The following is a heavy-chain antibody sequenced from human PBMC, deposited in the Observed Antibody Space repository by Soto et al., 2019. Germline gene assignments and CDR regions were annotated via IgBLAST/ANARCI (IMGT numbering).Heavy chain of an antibody. D-gene: IGHD3-3*01. CDR2: IYYSGST. J-gene: IGHJ2*01. V-gene: IGHV4-31*03. Sequence: QVQLQESGPGLVKPSQTLSLTGTVSGGSISSGGYDWSWILQHPGKGLEWIGYIYYSGSTYYNPSLKSRVTISVDTSKNQFSLKLSSVTAADTAVYYCARDSPPITIFGFDLWGRGTLVTVSS. CDR3: ARDSPPITIFGFDL. CDR1: GGSISSGGYD.